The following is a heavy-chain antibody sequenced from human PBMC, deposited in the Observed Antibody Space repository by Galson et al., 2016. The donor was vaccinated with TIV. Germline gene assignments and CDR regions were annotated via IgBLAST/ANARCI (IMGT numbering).Heavy chain of an antibody. V-gene: IGHV5-51*01. Sequence: QSGAEVTKPGESLKISCKASGYSFTTYWIGWVRQMPGKGLEWMGIIYPGDSDTRYNPSFQGQVTITADKSITTAYLQWSSLKASDTAMYYYATSRGHYYGLDVWGQGTPVTVSS. CDR2: IYPGDSDT. D-gene: IGHD3-16*01. J-gene: IGHJ6*02. CDR1: GYSFTTYW. CDR3: ATSRGHYYGLDV.